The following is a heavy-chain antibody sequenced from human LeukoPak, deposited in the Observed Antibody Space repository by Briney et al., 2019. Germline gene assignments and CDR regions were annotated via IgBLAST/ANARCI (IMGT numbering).Heavy chain of an antibody. J-gene: IGHJ6*02. CDR2: INHSEST. Sequence: RSSETLSLTCAVYGGSFSGYYWSWIRQPPGKGLEWIGEINHSESTNCNPSLKSRVTISLDTSKNQFSLKLSSVTAADTAVYYCARDLDGSYYYGMDVWGQGTTVTVSS. CDR3: ARDLDGSYYYGMDV. CDR1: GGSFSGYY. V-gene: IGHV4-34*01. D-gene: IGHD3-9*01.